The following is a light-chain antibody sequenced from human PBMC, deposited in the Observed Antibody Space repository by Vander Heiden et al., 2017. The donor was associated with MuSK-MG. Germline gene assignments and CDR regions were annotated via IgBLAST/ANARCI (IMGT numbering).Light chain of an antibody. V-gene: IGKV3-11*01. Sequence: GERATLSCRASQSVSSYLAWYQQKPGQAPRLLIYDASNRATGIPARFSGSGYGTDFTLTISSREPEDFAVYYCQQPSNWPEWTFGQGTKVEIK. CDR2: DAS. J-gene: IGKJ1*01. CDR1: QSVSSY. CDR3: QQPSNWPEWT.